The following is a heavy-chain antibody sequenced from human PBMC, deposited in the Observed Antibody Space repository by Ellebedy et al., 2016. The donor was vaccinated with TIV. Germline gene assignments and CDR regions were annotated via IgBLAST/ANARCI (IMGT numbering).Heavy chain of an antibody. J-gene: IGHJ3*01. V-gene: IGHV4-39*01. CDR3: ARHAEQWLDAFDV. CDR1: GFTFGSYA. Sequence: GSLRLSCAASGFTFGSYALSWVRQPPGKGLEWIWSIHYSGSTYYKPSLKNRVTIFVDTAMNQVSLRVNSVTAADTAIFYCARHAEQWLDAFDVWGQGTMVTVSS. CDR2: IHYSGST. D-gene: IGHD6-19*01.